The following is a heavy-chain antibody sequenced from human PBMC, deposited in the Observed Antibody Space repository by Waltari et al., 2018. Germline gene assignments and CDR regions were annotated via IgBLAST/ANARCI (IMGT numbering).Heavy chain of an antibody. Sequence: QVQLVQSGAEVKKPGASVKVSCKASGYTFTSYGISWVRQAPGQGLEWMGWISAYNGNTNEAQKLQGRVSMTTDTSTSTAYIELRSLRSDDAAVYYCARDSAVAWGDAFVICGQGTMVTVSS. CDR1: GYTFTSYG. V-gene: IGHV1-18*01. J-gene: IGHJ3*02. D-gene: IGHD6-19*01. CDR2: ISAYNGNT. CDR3: ARDSAVAWGDAFVI.